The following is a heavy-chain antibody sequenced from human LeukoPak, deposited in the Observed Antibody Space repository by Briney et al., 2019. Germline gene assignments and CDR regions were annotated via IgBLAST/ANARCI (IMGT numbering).Heavy chain of an antibody. CDR1: GFTFSSYW. D-gene: IGHD3-22*01. CDR2: IYHSGST. CDR3: ARALEDYYDSSGSNWFDP. V-gene: IGHV4-4*02. Sequence: GSLRLSCAASGFTFSSYWMSWVRQPPGKGLEWIGEIYHSGSTNYNPSLKSRVTISVDKSKNQFSLKLSSVTAADTAVYYCARALEDYYDSSGSNWFDPWGQGTLVTVSS. J-gene: IGHJ5*02.